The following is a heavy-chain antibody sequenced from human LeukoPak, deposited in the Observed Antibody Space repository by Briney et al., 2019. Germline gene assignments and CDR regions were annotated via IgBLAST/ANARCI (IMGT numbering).Heavy chain of an antibody. V-gene: IGHV4-39*07. D-gene: IGHD5-12*01. Sequence: SETLSPTCTVSGGSISSSSYYWGWIRQPPGKGLEWIGSIYYSGSTYYNPSLKSRVTIAVETSKNQFSLKLSSATAADKAVYYCARSCRILDIVATIRARLGGNGFDIWGQGTMVTVSS. J-gene: IGHJ3*02. CDR3: ARSCRILDIVATIRARLGGNGFDI. CDR2: IYYSGST. CDR1: GGSISSSSYY.